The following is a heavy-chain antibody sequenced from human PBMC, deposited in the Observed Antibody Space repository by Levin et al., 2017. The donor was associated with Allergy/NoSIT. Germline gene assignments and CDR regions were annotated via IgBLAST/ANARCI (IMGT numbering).Heavy chain of an antibody. Sequence: SGGSLRLSCAASGFTFSDYYMSWIRQAPGKGLEWVSYISSSGGTMYNADSVKGRFTIARDNAQNSVFLDMSSLRAEDTAVYYCARFSGNWNDPRYHYYGMDVWGQGTTVTVSS. CDR3: ARFSGNWNDPRYHYYGMDV. J-gene: IGHJ6*02. V-gene: IGHV3-11*01. CDR1: GFTFSDYY. CDR2: ISSSGGTM. D-gene: IGHD1-1*01.